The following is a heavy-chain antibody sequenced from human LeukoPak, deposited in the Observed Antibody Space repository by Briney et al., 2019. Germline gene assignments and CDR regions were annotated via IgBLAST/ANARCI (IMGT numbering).Heavy chain of an antibody. CDR1: GGSISSSSYY. V-gene: IGHV4-39*07. CDR2: IYYSGST. J-gene: IGHJ6*02. D-gene: IGHD5-12*01. Sequence: SETLPLTCTVSGGSISSSSYYWGWIRQPPGKGLEWIGSIYYSGSTYYNPSLKSRVTISVDTSKNQFSLKLTSVTAADTAVYYCARMIVATIRIGVYFYHGMDVWGQGTTVTVSS. CDR3: ARMIVATIRIGVYFYHGMDV.